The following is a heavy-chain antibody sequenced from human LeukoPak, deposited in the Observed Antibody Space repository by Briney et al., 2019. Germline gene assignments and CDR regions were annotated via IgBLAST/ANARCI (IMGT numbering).Heavy chain of an antibody. Sequence: ASVKVSCKASGYTFTSQYLHWVRHAPGHGLQWIGVIDPGGGSTSYSQTFQGRITMTRDTSTSTVYLELSSLRSEDTAFYYCARAATYYYRFDFWGQGTMATVSS. CDR1: GYTFTSQY. J-gene: IGHJ4*02. D-gene: IGHD3-10*01. CDR2: IDPGGGST. V-gene: IGHV1-46*01. CDR3: ARAATYYYRFDF.